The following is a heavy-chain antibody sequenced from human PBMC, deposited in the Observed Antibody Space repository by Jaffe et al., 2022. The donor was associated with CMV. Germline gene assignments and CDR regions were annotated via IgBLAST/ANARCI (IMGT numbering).Heavy chain of an antibody. CDR1: GFSLTTSGVG. CDR2: IYWDDEK. Sequence: QITLKESGPMLVKPTQTLTLTCTFSGFSLTTSGVGVVWIRQPPGKALEWLAVIYWDDEKGFSPSLKSRLTITKDTSKNQVVLTVNNMDPADTGTYYCARRQGDAYLDFWGQGALVTVSS. V-gene: IGHV2-5*02. CDR3: ARRQGDAYLDF. J-gene: IGHJ4*02.